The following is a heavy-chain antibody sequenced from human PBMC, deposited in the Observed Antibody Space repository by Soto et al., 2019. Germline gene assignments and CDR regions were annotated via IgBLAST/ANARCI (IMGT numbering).Heavy chain of an antibody. D-gene: IGHD5-12*01. V-gene: IGHV1-2*04. CDR3: ARESGGATATLDYYCFYMDV. CDR1: GDSFNDYY. CDR2: INPNGGVT. Sequence: QVQLVQSGAEVRKPGASVTVSCRSSGDSFNDYYIHWVRQAPGQGFEWIGWINPNGGVTKYAQKFQGWVSMTRDTPIRTVYMQLSRLRSDDTAVYYCARESGGATATLDYYCFYMDVWGTGTTVTVSS. J-gene: IGHJ6*03.